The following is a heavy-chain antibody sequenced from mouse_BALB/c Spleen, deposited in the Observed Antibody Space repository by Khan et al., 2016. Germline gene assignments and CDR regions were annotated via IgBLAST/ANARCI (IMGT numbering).Heavy chain of an antibody. V-gene: IGHV1-9*01. CDR3: ARGAS. Sequence: QVQLQQSGAELMKPGASVKISCKASGYTFSRYWIEWIKERPGHGLEWIGEILLGTDSTNYNDKFKGKAAFTAESSSSTAYIQLNSLTSEDSAVYYCARGASWGQGTLVTVSA. CDR2: ILLGTDST. CDR1: GYTFSRYW. J-gene: IGHJ3*01.